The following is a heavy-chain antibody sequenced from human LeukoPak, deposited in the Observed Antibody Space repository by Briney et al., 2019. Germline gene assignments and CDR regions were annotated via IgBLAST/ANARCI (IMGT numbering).Heavy chain of an antibody. Sequence: ASVKVSCKASGYTFINYDFSWVRQAPGQGLEWMGWISTYNGNTNYAQKLQGRVTMTTDTSTSTAYMELRSLRSDDTAVYYCARGTAEGYTYGRYYFDYWGQGTLVTVSS. J-gene: IGHJ4*02. D-gene: IGHD5-18*01. CDR1: GYTFINYD. V-gene: IGHV1-18*01. CDR2: ISTYNGNT. CDR3: ARGTAEGYTYGRYYFDY.